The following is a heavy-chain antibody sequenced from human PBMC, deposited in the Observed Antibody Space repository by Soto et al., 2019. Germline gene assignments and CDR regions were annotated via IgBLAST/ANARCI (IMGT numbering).Heavy chain of an antibody. J-gene: IGHJ6*03. CDR1: GFTFSSYG. CDR3: ARNTISPYYMDV. CDR2: IWYDGSNK. V-gene: IGHV3-33*01. Sequence: GGSLRLSCAASGFTFSSYGMHWVRQAPGKGLEWVAVIWYDGSNKYYADSVKGRFTISRDNSKNTLYLQMNSLRAEDTAVYYCARNTISPYYMDVWGKGTTVTVSS.